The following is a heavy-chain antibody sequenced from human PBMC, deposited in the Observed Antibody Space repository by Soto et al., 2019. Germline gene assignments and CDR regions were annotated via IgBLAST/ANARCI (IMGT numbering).Heavy chain of an antibody. V-gene: IGHV3-7*01. J-gene: IGHJ4*02. CDR1: GFTFSSYW. CDR2: IKQDGSEK. CDR3: ARPDCTNGVCYTNYFDY. D-gene: IGHD2-8*01. Sequence: GGSLRLSCAASGFTFSSYWMSWVRQAPGKGLEWVANIKQDGSEKYYVDSVKGRFTISRDNAKNSLYLQMNSLRAEDTAVYYCARPDCTNGVCYTNYFDYWGQGTLVTVSS.